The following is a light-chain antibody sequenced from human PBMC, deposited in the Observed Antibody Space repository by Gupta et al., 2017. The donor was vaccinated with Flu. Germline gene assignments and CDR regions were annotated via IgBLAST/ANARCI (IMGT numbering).Light chain of an antibody. Sequence: QSVPPQPPSVSGAPGQRTTLPCAVGSPNIGAGYDVHWYHQFPGTDPKLLIYVNTNRPSGVPDRFSGAKSGASASLAITGLHVEDEDDYYCQSYDTTLSAVVFGGGTKLTVL. V-gene: IGLV1-40*01. CDR3: QSYDTTLSAVV. CDR2: VNT. J-gene: IGLJ2*01. CDR1: SPNIGAGYD.